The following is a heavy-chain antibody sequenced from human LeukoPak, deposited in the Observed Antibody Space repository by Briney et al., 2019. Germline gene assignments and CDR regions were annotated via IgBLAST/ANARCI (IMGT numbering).Heavy chain of an antibody. J-gene: IGHJ4*02. D-gene: IGHD3-16*02. CDR2: INHSGST. V-gene: IGHV4-34*01. CDR3: ARGRRNDYVWGSYRSGYFDY. Sequence: GSLRLSCAASGFRFSDYYLSWIRQPPGKGLEWIGEINHSGSTNYNPSLKSRVTISVDTSKNQFSLKLSSVTAADTAVYYCARGRRNDYVWGSYRSGYFDYWGQGTLVTVSS. CDR1: GFRFSDYY.